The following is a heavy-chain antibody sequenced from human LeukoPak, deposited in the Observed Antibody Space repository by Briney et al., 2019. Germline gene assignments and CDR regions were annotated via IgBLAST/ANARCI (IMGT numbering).Heavy chain of an antibody. CDR3: AKSDSDYWYFDL. CDR1: GFTFSSYA. J-gene: IGHJ2*01. V-gene: IGHV3-30-3*01. D-gene: IGHD2-21*02. CDR2: ISYDGSNK. Sequence: GGSLRLSCAASGFTFSSYAMHWVRQAPGKGLEWVAVISYDGSNKYYADSVKGRFTISRGNSKNTLYLQMSSLRAEDTAVYYCAKSDSDYWYFDLWGRGTLVTVSS.